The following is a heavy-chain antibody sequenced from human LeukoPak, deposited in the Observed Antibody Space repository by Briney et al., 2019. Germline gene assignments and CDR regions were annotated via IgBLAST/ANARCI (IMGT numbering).Heavy chain of an antibody. D-gene: IGHD6-13*01. J-gene: IGHJ4*02. CDR1: GFTFSSYA. V-gene: IGHV3-23*01. Sequence: GGSLRLSCVASGFTFSSYAMSWVRQAPGKGLEWVSAINGNGGNTYYADSVKGRFAISRDNSKNTLHLQMSSLRAEDTAIYFCAKSYSSSYYGIFDFWGQGTLVTVSS. CDR3: AKSYSSSYYGIFDF. CDR2: INGNGGNT.